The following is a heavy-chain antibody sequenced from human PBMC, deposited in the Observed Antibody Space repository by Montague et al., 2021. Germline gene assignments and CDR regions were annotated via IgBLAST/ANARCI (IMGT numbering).Heavy chain of an antibody. CDR1: GFIFNYYD. CDR3: VKDTRGYYSDF. D-gene: IGHD3-22*01. J-gene: IGHJ4*02. CDR2: INGSSSNI. Sequence: SLRLSCAASGFIFNYYDMNWVRQAPGKGLEWVSGINGSSSNIDYADSVKGRFTISRDNAKNSLYLQINSLRAEDTAFYYCVKDTRGYYSDFWGQGILVTVSS. V-gene: IGHV3-48*03.